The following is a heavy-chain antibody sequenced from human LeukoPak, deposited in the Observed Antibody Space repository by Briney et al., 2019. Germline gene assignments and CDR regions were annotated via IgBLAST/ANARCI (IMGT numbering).Heavy chain of an antibody. CDR3: ARGRGFDY. CDR2: INHSGST. V-gene: IGHV4-34*01. Sequence: SETLSLTCAVYGGSFSGYYWSWIRQPPGKGLEWIGEINHSGSTNYNPSLKSRVTISVDTSKNQFSLKLSSVTAADTAVYYCARGRGFDYWGQGTLVTVS. D-gene: IGHD5-12*01. CDR1: GGSFSGYY. J-gene: IGHJ4*02.